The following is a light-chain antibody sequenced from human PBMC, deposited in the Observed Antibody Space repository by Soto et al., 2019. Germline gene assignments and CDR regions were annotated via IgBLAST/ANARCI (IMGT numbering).Light chain of an antibody. Sequence: QSVLTQPPSVSGAPGQRVTIPCTGRSSNIGSYYDVHWYQQLPGTVPKLLIYGDNNRPSGVPDRFSGSKSGTSASLAITGLQAEDEADHYCQSYDSSLSHVVFGGGTKLTVL. V-gene: IGLV1-40*01. CDR2: GDN. J-gene: IGLJ2*01. CDR1: SSNIGSYYD. CDR3: QSYDSSLSHVV.